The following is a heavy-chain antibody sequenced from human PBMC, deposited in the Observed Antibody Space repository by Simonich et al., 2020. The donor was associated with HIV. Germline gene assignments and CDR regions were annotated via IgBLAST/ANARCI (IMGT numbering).Heavy chain of an antibody. V-gene: IGHV4-34*01. D-gene: IGHD2-15*01. CDR2: IKHSGST. Sequence: QVQLQQWGAGLLKPSETLSLTCAVYGGSFSGYHWSWIRQPPGKGREWIGDIKHSGSTNNNPSRKSRVTRSGDTSKNQFSLKLSSVTAADTAVYYCVRGPVVVLVATPQSYYYMDVWGKGTTVTVSS. CDR3: VRGPVVVLVATPQSYYYMDV. J-gene: IGHJ6*03. CDR1: GGSFSGYH.